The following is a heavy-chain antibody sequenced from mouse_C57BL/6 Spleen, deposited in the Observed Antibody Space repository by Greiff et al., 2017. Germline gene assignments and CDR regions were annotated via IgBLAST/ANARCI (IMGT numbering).Heavy chain of an antibody. Sequence: QVQLQQPGAELVKPGASVKLSCKASGYTFTSYWMQWVKQRPGQGLELIGEIDPSASYTNYNQKFKGKATLTGNTSSSTAYMQLSSLTSEDSSVYYCARPITTVVAYYYAMDYWGQGTTVTVSS. V-gene: IGHV1-50*01. CDR1: GYTFTSYW. J-gene: IGHJ4*01. CDR3: ARPITTVVAYYYAMDY. D-gene: IGHD1-1*01. CDR2: IDPSASYT.